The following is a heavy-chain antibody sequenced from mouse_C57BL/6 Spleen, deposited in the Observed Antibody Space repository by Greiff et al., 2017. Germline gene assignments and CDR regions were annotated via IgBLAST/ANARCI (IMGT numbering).Heavy chain of an antibody. V-gene: IGHV14-1*01. J-gene: IGHJ3*01. CDR1: GFNIKDYY. D-gene: IGHD2-5*01. Sequence: VQLQQSGAELVRPGASVKLSCTASGFNIKDYYMHWVKQRPEQGLEWIGRIDPEDGATEYAPKFQGKATMTADTSSNTAYLQLSSLTSEDTAVYYCTSSYYSNYAWFAYWGQGTLVTVSA. CDR3: TSSYYSNYAWFAY. CDR2: IDPEDGAT.